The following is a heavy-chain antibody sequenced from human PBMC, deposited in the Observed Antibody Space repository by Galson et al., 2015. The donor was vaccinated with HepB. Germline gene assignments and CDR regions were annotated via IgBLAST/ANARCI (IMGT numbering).Heavy chain of an antibody. CDR3: ARHHAHDYGDYFDY. CDR2: IYYSGST. J-gene: IGHJ4*02. V-gene: IGHV4-39*01. CDR1: GGSISSSSYY. D-gene: IGHD4-17*01. Sequence: SETLSLTCTVSGGSISSSSYYWGWIRQPPGKGLEWIGSIYYSGSTYYNPSLKSRVTISVDTSKNQFSLKLSSVTAADTAVYYCARHHAHDYGDYFDYWGQGTLVTVSS.